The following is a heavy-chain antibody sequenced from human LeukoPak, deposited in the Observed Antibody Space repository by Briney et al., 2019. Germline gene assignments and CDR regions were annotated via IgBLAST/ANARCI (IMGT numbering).Heavy chain of an antibody. D-gene: IGHD5-18*01. CDR1: GFSVSSNY. CDR3: VRDYGYGTE. Sequence: GGSLRLSCVASGFSVSSNYLSWVRQAPGKGLEWVSLIYSGGSTYYADSVKGRFTISRDNSKNTLYLQMNSLRAEDTAVYYCVRDYGYGTEWGQGTLVTVSS. V-gene: IGHV3-53*01. J-gene: IGHJ4*02. CDR2: IYSGGST.